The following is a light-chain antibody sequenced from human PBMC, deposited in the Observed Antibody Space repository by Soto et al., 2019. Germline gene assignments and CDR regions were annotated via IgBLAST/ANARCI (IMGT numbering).Light chain of an antibody. CDR2: EVS. CDR3: SSFTSRNTLV. V-gene: IGLV2-14*01. CDR1: SSDIGDYDY. J-gene: IGLJ1*01. Sequence: QSALTQPASVSGSPGQSITISCSGSSSDIGDYDYVSWYQQHPGKAPKLIIYEVSNRPSGVSDRFSGSKSGNTAPLTISGLQAEDEADYYCSSFTSRNTLVFGTGTKVTVL.